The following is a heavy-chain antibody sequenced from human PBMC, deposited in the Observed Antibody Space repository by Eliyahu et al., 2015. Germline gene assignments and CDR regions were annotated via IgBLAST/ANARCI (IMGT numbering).Heavy chain of an antibody. D-gene: IGHD3-16*01. Sequence: EVQLVESGGGLVQPGGSLRLSCAASGFTFSSYEMNWVRQAPGKGLGWVSYISSSGSTIYYADSVKGRFTISRDNAKNSLYLQMNSLRAEDTAVYYCARDRLGDLDYWGQGTLVTVSS. V-gene: IGHV3-48*03. CDR2: ISSSGSTI. CDR3: ARDRLGDLDY. J-gene: IGHJ4*02. CDR1: GFTFSSYE.